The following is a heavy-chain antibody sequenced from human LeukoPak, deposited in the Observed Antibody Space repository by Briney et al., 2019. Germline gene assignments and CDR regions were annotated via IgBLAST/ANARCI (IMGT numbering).Heavy chain of an antibody. V-gene: IGHV3-13*04. Sequence: GGSLRLSCAASGFTFSTYDMHWVRQVAGKRLEWVSAIGVAGDTYYLDSVKGRFTTSRENAKNSLYLQMNSLRAGDTAVYYCARGGDRDYWGQGTLVTVSS. CDR2: IGVAGDT. J-gene: IGHJ4*02. CDR3: ARGGDRDY. CDR1: GFTFSTYD.